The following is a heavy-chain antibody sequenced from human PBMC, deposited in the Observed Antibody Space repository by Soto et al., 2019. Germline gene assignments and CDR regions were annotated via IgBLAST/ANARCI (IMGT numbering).Heavy chain of an antibody. CDR2: VYSGGST. J-gene: IGHJ4*02. CDR3: AGHSHKDY. CDR1: GFTAISNY. Sequence: EVQLVESGGGLVQPGGSLKLPVPAPGFTAISNYVSWARQAPGKGLEWVSVVYSGGSTYYADSVKGRFTSSRDNSKNTLYLQMNSLRAEDTAVYYCAGHSHKDYWGQGTLVTVSS. V-gene: IGHV3-66*04.